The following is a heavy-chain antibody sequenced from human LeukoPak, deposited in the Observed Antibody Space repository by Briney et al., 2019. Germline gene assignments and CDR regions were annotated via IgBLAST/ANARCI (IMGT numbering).Heavy chain of an antibody. CDR2: INPSGGST. CDR1: GYTFTSYN. Sequence: ASVKVSCKASGYTFTSYNMHWVRHAPGQGLERMGIINPSGGSTSYAQKFQGRVNMTRDTSTSTVYMELSSLRSEDTAVYYCARSHRGYFDWLTRGYFDYWGQGTLVTVSS. D-gene: IGHD3-9*01. V-gene: IGHV1-46*01. J-gene: IGHJ4*02. CDR3: ARSHRGYFDWLTRGYFDY.